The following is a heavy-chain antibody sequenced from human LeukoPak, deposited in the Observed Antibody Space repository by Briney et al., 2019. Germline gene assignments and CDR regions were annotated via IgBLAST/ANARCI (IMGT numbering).Heavy chain of an antibody. CDR1: GFTFSSYS. V-gene: IGHV3-13*01. CDR3: ARIGYSSSCFDY. J-gene: IGHJ4*02. D-gene: IGHD6-13*01. Sequence: LPGGSLRLSCAASGFTFSSYSMNWVRQAPGKGLEWVSAIGTAGDTYYPGSVKGRLTISRDNAKNSVYLQMNSLRAEDTAVYYCARIGYSSSCFDYWGQGTLVTVSS. CDR2: IGTAGDT.